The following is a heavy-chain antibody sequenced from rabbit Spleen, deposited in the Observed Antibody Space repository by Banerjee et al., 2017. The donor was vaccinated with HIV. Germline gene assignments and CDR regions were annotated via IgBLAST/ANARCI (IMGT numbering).Heavy chain of an antibody. Sequence: SGSTRYASWAKGRFTIARSTSLDTVTLQLNSLTAADTATYFCARSGTGDYVYNLWGQGTLVTVS. J-gene: IGHJ3*01. CDR2: SGST. D-gene: IGHD1-1*01. CDR3: ARSGTGDYVYNL. V-gene: IGHV1S43*01.